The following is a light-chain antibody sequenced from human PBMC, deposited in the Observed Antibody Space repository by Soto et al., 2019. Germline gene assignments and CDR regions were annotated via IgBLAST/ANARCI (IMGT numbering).Light chain of an antibody. Sequence: DIQMTQSPSTLSASVGDRVTITCRASQSISSWLAWYQQKPGKAPKLLIYDASSLESGVPSRFSGSGSGTEFTLTISSLQPDDFATYYCQQYIDQVTFGPGNKVDIK. J-gene: IGKJ3*01. CDR3: QQYIDQVT. CDR1: QSISSW. CDR2: DAS. V-gene: IGKV1-5*01.